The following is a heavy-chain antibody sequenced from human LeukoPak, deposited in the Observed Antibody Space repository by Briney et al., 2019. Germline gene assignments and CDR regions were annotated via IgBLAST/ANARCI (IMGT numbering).Heavy chain of an antibody. CDR2: VSYDGRNQ. CDR1: GFNFNNYG. D-gene: IGHD2-15*01. J-gene: IGHJ4*02. V-gene: IGHV3-30*03. Sequence: GGSLRLSCGVSGFNFNNYGMHWVRQAPGKGLEWVAVVSYDGRNQYYADSVKGRFTISRDNSKNTLYLQMNSLTAEDTAVYYCARDSGLDDLDYWAREPWSPSPQ. CDR3: ARDSGLDDLDY.